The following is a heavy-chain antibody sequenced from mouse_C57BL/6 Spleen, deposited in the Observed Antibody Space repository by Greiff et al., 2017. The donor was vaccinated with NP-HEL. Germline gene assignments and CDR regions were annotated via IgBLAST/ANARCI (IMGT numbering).Heavy chain of an antibody. V-gene: IGHV1-18*01. J-gene: IGHJ2*01. D-gene: IGHD2-4*01. CDR3: AGYGLRRGIYYFDY. CDR1: GYTFTDYN. Sequence: VQLKQSGPELVKPGASVKIPCKASGYTFTDYNMDWVKQSHGKSLEWIGDINPNNGGTIYNQKFKGKATLTVDKSSSTAYMELRSLTSEDTAVYYCAGYGLRRGIYYFDYWGQGTTLTVSS. CDR2: INPNNGGT.